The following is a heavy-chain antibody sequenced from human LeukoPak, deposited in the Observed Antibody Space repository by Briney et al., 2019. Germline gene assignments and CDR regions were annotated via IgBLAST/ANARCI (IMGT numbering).Heavy chain of an antibody. Sequence: AISATGSSTYYADSVKGRFTISRDNSKNTLYLQMNSLRAEDTAVYYCARDLVGADTGYWGQGTLVTVSS. V-gene: IGHV3-23*01. CDR2: ISATGSST. D-gene: IGHD1-26*01. J-gene: IGHJ4*02. CDR3: ARDLVGADTGY.